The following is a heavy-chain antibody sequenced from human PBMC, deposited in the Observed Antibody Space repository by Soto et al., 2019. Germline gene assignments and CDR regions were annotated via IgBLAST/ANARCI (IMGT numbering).Heavy chain of an antibody. CDR2: ISAYNGNT. CDR1: GYTFTNYG. Sequence: ASVKVSCKASGYTFTNYGISWVRQAPGQGLEWMGWISAYNGNTDYAQKFQGRVTMTTDTSTSTVYMELRGLRADDTAVYFCARAASLSYYYAVDVWGQGTTVTVSS. V-gene: IGHV1-18*01. J-gene: IGHJ6*02. CDR3: ARAASLSYYYAVDV.